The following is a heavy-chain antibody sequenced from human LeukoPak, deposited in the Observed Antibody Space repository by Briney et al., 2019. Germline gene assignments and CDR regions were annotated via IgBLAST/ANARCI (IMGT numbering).Heavy chain of an antibody. J-gene: IGHJ4*02. Sequence: PGGSLRLSCVASGFTYSHNGMHWVRQAPGKGLEWVGRIKSKTDGGTTDYAAPVKGRFTISRDDSKNTLYLQMNSLKTEDTAVYYCTIAARRYFDYWGQGTLVTVSS. CDR3: TIAARRYFDY. D-gene: IGHD6-6*01. CDR2: IKSKTDGGTT. V-gene: IGHV3-15*01. CDR1: GFTYSHNG.